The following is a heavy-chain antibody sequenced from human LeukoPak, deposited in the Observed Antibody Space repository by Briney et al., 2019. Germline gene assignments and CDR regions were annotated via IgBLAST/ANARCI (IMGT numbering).Heavy chain of an antibody. J-gene: IGHJ6*02. V-gene: IGHV3-13*01. Sequence: GGSLSLSCAGSGXAFSGYDMHWVRQATGKGLECVSTIFDCRANFYAGSVKARFTISRTNAERSLYLQMSSLRAGDTAVYYCTRTGLRGVTGDYHALDVWGQGTTVTVSS. CDR1: GXAFSGYD. CDR2: IFDCRAN. D-gene: IGHD2-21*02. CDR3: TRTGLRGVTGDYHALDV.